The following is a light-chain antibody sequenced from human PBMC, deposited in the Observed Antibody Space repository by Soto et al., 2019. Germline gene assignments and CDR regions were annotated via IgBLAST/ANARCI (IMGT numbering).Light chain of an antibody. CDR2: AAS. CDR1: QSISNY. CDR3: QQTYSTPLT. J-gene: IGKJ4*01. V-gene: IGKV1-39*01. Sequence: DIQMTQSPSSLSASVGDRVTIICRASQSISNYLNWYQQKPGKAPKLLIYAASSLQSGVPSRFSGSGSGTDFTLTISSLQPEDFATYYCQQTYSTPLTFGGGTNVEIK.